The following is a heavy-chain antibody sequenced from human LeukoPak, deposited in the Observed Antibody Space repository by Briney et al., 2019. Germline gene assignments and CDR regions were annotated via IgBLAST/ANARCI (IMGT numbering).Heavy chain of an antibody. CDR1: GFSFISYW. J-gene: IGHJ3*02. Sequence: GGSLRLSCGASGFSFISYWMHWVRQTPENRLVWVSYIDPYGGDTNYADSVKGRFTISRDNDKNTLYLQMNSLRAEDTALYYCAKGKYSSGWYGAFDIWGQGTMVTVSS. D-gene: IGHD6-19*01. V-gene: IGHV3-74*01. CDR3: AKGKYSSGWYGAFDI. CDR2: IDPYGGDT.